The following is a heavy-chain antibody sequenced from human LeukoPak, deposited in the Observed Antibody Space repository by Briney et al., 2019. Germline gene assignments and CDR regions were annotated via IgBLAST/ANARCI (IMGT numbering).Heavy chain of an antibody. CDR1: GFTFSDYY. CDR2: ISSSGSTI. CDR3: ARPTTPLYYDSSGDAFDI. V-gene: IGHV3-11*01. J-gene: IGHJ3*02. D-gene: IGHD3-22*01. Sequence: GGSLRLSCAASGFTFSDYYMSWIRQAPGKGLEWVSYISSSGSTIYYADSVKGRFTISRDNAKNSLYLQMNSLRAEDTAVYYCARPTTPLYYDSSGDAFDIWGQGTMVTVSS.